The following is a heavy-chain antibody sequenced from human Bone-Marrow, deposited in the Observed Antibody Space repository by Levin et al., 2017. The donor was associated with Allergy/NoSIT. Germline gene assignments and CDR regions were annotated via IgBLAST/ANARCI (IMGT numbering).Heavy chain of an antibody. V-gene: IGHV3-48*03. CDR3: TRDVPSAH. J-gene: IGHJ4*02. D-gene: IGHD2-21*02. CDR1: GFTFRTFE. CDR2: LSNDGGEQ. Sequence: GGSLRLSCAASGFTFRTFEMNWVRQAPGKGLEWVSFLSNDGGEQYYADSVKGRFTISRDNAKNSLYLQMNSLRVEDTAIYYCTRDVPSAHWGQGTLVTVSS.